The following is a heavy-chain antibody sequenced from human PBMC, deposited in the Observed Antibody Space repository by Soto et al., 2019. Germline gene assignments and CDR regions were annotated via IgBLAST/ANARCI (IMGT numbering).Heavy chain of an antibody. CDR2: IYYSGST. D-gene: IGHD2-15*01. V-gene: IGHV4-31*03. Sequence: QVQLQESGPGLVKPSQTLSLTCTVSGGSISSGDYYWTWIRQHPGKGLEWIGYIYYSGSTYYNPSLKSRVTISVDTSKNQFSLKLSSVTAADTAVYYCVRLAADGYSYYYGMDVWGQGTTVTVSS. CDR1: GGSISSGDYY. J-gene: IGHJ6*02. CDR3: VRLAADGYSYYYGMDV.